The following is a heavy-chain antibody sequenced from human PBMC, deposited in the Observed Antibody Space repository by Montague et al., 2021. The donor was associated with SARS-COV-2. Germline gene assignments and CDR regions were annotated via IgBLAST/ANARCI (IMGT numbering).Heavy chain of an antibody. V-gene: IGHV4-61*01. CDR3: ARDPWRSTIFGGVTRYGMDV. Sequence: SETLSLTCIVSGASVSSGCYNWSWLPQPPGKGLEWIGYYNYSGSTNYYPSLQSRVTISGDTSKNSLPLKLSSVTAADTAVYYSARDPWRSTIFGGVTRYGMDVWGQGTTVTVSS. CDR1: GASVSSGCYN. CDR2: YNYSGST. J-gene: IGHJ6*02. D-gene: IGHD3-3*01.